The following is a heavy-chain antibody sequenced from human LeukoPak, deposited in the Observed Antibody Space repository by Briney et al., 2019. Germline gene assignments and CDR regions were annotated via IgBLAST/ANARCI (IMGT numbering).Heavy chain of an antibody. Sequence: SETLSLTCTVSGGSISSGGYYWSWIRQPPGKGLEWIGEINHSGSTNYNPSLKSRVTISVDTSKNQFSLKLSSVTAADTAVYYCASSSGWYFGYWGQGTLVTVSS. CDR2: INHSGST. J-gene: IGHJ4*02. V-gene: IGHV4-39*07. CDR1: GGSISSGGYY. D-gene: IGHD6-19*01. CDR3: ASSSGWYFGY.